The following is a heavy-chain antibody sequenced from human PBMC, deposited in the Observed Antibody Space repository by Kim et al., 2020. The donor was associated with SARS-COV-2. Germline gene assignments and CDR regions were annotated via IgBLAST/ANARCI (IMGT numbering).Heavy chain of an antibody. D-gene: IGHD2-2*01. CDR3: ARGGYCSSTSCYCYYYALDV. J-gene: IGHJ6*02. Sequence: GGSLRLSCAASGFAFGTYSMNWVRQAPGKGLEWVSSIGGASNYIYYADSVKGRFTISRDNAKNSLYLQMNSLRAEDTAVYYCARGGYCSSTSCYCYYYALDVWGQGTTLTLSS. CDR1: GFAFGTYS. CDR2: IGGASNYI. V-gene: IGHV3-21*01.